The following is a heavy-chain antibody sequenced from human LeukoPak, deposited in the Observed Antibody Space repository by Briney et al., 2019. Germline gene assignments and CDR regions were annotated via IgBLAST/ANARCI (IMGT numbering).Heavy chain of an antibody. V-gene: IGHV4-59*01. CDR2: TYYSGNT. CDR3: ARGSGWYAY. Sequence: SETLSRTCTVSGGSISGYYWSWVRQPSGKGLEWIGDTYYSGNTNYNPSLKSRVTMSVDTSKNQFSLNLSSVTAADTAVYYCARGSGWYAYWGQGTLVTVSS. CDR1: GGSISGYY. D-gene: IGHD6-19*01. J-gene: IGHJ4*02.